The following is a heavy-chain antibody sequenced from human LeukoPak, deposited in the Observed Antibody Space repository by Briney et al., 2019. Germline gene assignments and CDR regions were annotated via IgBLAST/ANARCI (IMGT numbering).Heavy chain of an antibody. CDR1: AYPISGAHH. Sequence: SETLSLTCTVSAYPISGAHHWGWIRQPPGKGLEGIGSIYHSGSTYYNPSLKSRVTISVDTSKNQFSLKLSSVTAADTAVYYCAREGSPRRYGSGFDYWGQGTLVTVSS. V-gene: IGHV4-38-2*02. CDR3: AREGSPRRYGSGFDY. J-gene: IGHJ4*02. D-gene: IGHD3-10*01. CDR2: IYHSGST.